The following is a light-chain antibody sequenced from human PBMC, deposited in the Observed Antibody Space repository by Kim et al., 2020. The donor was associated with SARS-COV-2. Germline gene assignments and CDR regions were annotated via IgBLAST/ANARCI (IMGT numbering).Light chain of an antibody. V-gene: IGLV3-19*01. Sequence: SLELTQDPAVSVALGQTVRITCQGDSLRSYYATWYQQKPGQAPIVVIYGKNNRPSGIPDRFSGSSSGNTASLTITGTQAGDEADYYCNSRDSNDNVVFGG. J-gene: IGLJ2*01. CDR1: SLRSYY. CDR2: GKN. CDR3: NSRDSNDNVV.